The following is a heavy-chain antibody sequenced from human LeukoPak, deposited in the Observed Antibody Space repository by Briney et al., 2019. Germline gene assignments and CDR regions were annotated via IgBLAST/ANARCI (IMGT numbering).Heavy chain of an antibody. CDR1: GFTFSDYS. D-gene: IGHD6-19*01. CDR2: IDRSGSPI. CDR3: ARVDSSGWGTFDY. V-gene: IGHV3-11*01. Sequence: GGYLRLSCAASGFTFSDYSMSWIRQAPGEGLEWRSYIDRSGSPISHADSERGRFTVSRDNAKNSLYLQMNSLRAEDAAVYYCARVDSSGWGTFDYWGQGTLVTVSS. J-gene: IGHJ4*02.